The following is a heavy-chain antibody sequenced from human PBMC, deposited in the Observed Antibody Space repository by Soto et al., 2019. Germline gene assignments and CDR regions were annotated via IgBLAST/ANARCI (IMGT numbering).Heavy chain of an antibody. D-gene: IGHD5-12*01. Sequence: QITLKESGPTLVKPTQTLTLTCTFSGFSLSTRGVAVGWFRQPPGKALERLALIYWNENKWYSPSLKIGLTIAGDTSRNKVVLTVPNMDPADTAPYYGSHRPRGYAYYFDSWGQGTLVTV. V-gene: IGHV2-5*01. CDR3: SHRPRGYAYYFDS. CDR2: IYWNENK. J-gene: IGHJ4*02. CDR1: GFSLSTRGVA.